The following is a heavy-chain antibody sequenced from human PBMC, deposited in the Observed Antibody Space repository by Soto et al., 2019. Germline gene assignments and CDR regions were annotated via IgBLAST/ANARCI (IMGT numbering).Heavy chain of an antibody. J-gene: IGHJ6*02. D-gene: IGHD3-22*01. Sequence: EASVKVSCKASGYTFTGYYMHWVRQAPGQGLEWMGWINPNSGGTNYAQKFQGWVTMTRDTSISTAYMELSRLRSDDTAVYYCARGGQYYDSSGYLSTDYGMDVWGQGTTVTVSS. CDR3: ARGGQYYDSSGYLSTDYGMDV. CDR1: GYTFTGYY. CDR2: INPNSGGT. V-gene: IGHV1-2*04.